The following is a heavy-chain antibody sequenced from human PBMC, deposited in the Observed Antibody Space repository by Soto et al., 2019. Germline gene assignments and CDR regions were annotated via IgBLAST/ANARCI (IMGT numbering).Heavy chain of an antibody. CDR2: IYKSATT. CDR3: ARGRYCLNGRCFPNWFDS. V-gene: IGHV4-30-4*01. D-gene: IGHD2-15*01. J-gene: IGHJ5*01. CDR1: GDSISTVDYF. Sequence: SETLSLTCSVSGDSISTVDYFWAWIRQPPGQALEYIGYIYKSATTYYNPSFESRVAISLDTSKSQFSLNVTSVTAADTAVYFCARGRYCLNGRCFPNWFDSWGQGTLVTVSS.